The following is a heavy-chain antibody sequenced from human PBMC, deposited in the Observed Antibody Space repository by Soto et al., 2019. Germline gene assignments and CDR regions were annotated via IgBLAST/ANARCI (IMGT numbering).Heavy chain of an antibody. V-gene: IGHV1-46*02. Sequence: ASVKVSCKASGYTFNSYYMHWVRQAPGQGLEWMGIINPSGGSTSYAQKFQGRVTMTRDTSTSTVYMELSSLRSEDTAVYYCAVRSPSMVRGVMPYYYGMDVWGQGTTVTVSS. CDR2: INPSGGST. D-gene: IGHD3-10*01. CDR1: GYTFNSYY. J-gene: IGHJ6*02. CDR3: AVRSPSMVRGVMPYYYGMDV.